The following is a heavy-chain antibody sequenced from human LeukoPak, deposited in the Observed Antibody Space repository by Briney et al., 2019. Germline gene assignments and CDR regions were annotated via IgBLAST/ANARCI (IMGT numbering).Heavy chain of an antibody. J-gene: IGHJ4*02. CDR1: GFTVSSNY. V-gene: IGHV3-53*01. Sequence: PGGSLRLSCAASGFTVSSNYMSWVRQAPGKGLEWVSVIYSGGSTYYADSVKGRFTISRDNSKSTLYIQMNSLRAEDTAVYYCARSRHSYDSTGFPHYWGQGTLVTVSS. CDR3: ARSRHSYDSTGFPHY. D-gene: IGHD3-22*01. CDR2: IYSGGST.